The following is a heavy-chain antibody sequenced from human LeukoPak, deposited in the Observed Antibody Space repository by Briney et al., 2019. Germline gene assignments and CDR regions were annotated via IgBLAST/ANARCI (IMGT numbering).Heavy chain of an antibody. D-gene: IGHD3-22*01. J-gene: IGHJ4*02. V-gene: IGHV4-61*02. CDR3: ARDYYDSSGYYYGDY. CDR2: IYTSGST. Sequence: PSQTLSLTXTVSGGSISSGSYYWSWIRQPAGKGLEWIGRIYTSGSTNYNPSLKSRVTISVDTSKNQFSLKLSSVTAADTAVYYCARDYYDSSGYYYGDYWGQGTLVTVSS. CDR1: GGSISSGSYY.